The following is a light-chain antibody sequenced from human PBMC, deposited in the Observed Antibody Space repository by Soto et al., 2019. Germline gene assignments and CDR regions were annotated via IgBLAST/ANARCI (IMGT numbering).Light chain of an antibody. CDR3: CSYGGDRI. V-gene: IGLV2-23*02. J-gene: IGLJ2*01. Sequence: QSALTQPASVSGSPGQSIAISCTGTSSNVGGYNFVSWYQQHPGKAPKLLIYEVNKRPSGVSNRFSGSKSDNTASLTISGLQAEDEADYCCCSYGGDRIFGGGTKVTVL. CDR1: SSNVGGYNF. CDR2: EVN.